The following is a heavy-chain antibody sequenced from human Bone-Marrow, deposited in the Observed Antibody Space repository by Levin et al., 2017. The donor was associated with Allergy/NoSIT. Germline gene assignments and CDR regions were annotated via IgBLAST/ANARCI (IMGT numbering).Heavy chain of an antibody. V-gene: IGHV4-34*01. D-gene: IGHD4-17*01. CDR2: INHSGST. J-gene: IGHJ5*02. CDR3: ARATVTTSSWFDP. CDR1: GGSFSGYY. Sequence: SQTLSLTCAVYGGSFSGYYWSWIRQPPGKGLEWIGEINHSGSTNYNPSLKSRVTISVDTSKNQFSLKLSSVTAADTAVYYCARATVTTSSWFDPWGQGTLVTVSS.